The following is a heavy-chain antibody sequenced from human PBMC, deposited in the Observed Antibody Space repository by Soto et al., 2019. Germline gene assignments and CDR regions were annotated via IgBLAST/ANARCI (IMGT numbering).Heavy chain of an antibody. Sequence: PGGSLRLSCAASGFTFSSYAMHWVRQAQGKGLEWVAVLSYDGSNKYYADAVKGRFTISRDNSKNTLYLKMNSLRAEDTAVYYCAREAARTFDYWGQGTLVTVSS. D-gene: IGHD6-6*01. CDR2: LSYDGSNK. CDR3: AREAARTFDY. V-gene: IGHV3-30-3*01. J-gene: IGHJ4*02. CDR1: GFTFSSYA.